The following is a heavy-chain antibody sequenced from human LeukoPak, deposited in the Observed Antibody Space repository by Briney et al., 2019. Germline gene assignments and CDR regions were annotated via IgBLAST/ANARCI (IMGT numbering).Heavy chain of an antibody. D-gene: IGHD6-19*01. V-gene: IGHV3-11*06. CDR2: ISSSSSYT. CDR3: ASTGSRGWNYFDY. CDR1: GFTFSDYY. Sequence: PGGSLRLSCAASGFTFSDYYMSWIRQAPGKGLEWVSYISSSSSYTNYADSVKGRFTISRDNAKNSLYLQMNSLRAEDTAVYYCASTGSRGWNYFDYWGQGTLVTVSS. J-gene: IGHJ4*02.